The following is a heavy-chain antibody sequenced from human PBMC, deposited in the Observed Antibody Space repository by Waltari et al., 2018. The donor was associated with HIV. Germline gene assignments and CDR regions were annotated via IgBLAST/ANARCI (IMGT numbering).Heavy chain of an antibody. J-gene: IGHJ4*02. D-gene: IGHD3-10*01. CDR1: GFTFSDSS. V-gene: IGHV3-9*01. Sequence: EIQLVESGGGLVQPGRSLRLSCPGSGFTFSDSSLPWVRQVPGKGREWVAGLTWNATTRGYADSVRGRFSISRDNAKNFVYLEMNSLRPDDTALYHCVKDVRFAEVFPFYFHSWGQGTLVTVSS. CDR2: LTWNATTR. CDR3: VKDVRFAEVFPFYFHS.